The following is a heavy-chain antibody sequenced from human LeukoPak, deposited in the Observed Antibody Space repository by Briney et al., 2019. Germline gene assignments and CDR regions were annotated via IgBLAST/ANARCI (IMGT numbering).Heavy chain of an antibody. D-gene: IGHD2-2*01. J-gene: IGHJ4*02. V-gene: IGHV4-34*01. Sequence: PETLSLTCAVYGGSFSGYYWSWIRQPPGKGLEWIGEINHSGSTNYNPSLKSRVTISVDTSKNQFSLKLSSVTAADTAVYYCAREDIVVVPAALGPYNYFDYWGQGTLVTVSS. CDR1: GGSFSGYY. CDR2: INHSGST. CDR3: AREDIVVVPAALGPYNYFDY.